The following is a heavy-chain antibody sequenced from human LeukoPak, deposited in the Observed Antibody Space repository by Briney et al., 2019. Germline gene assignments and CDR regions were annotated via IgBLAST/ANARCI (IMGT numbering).Heavy chain of an antibody. V-gene: IGHV1-18*04. D-gene: IGHD3-10*01. CDR1: GYTFTSYG. CDR2: ISAYNGNT. Sequence: ASVKVSCKASGYTFTSYGISWVRHAPGQGLEWMGWISAYNGNTNYAQKLQGRVTMTTDTSTSTAYMELRSLRSDDTAVYYCARKTDSWFGELFWFDPWGQGTLVTVSS. CDR3: ARKTDSWFGELFWFDP. J-gene: IGHJ5*02.